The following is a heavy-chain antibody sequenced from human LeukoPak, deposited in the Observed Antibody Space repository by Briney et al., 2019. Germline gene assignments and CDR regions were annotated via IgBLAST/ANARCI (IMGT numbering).Heavy chain of an antibody. J-gene: IGHJ4*02. CDR2: ISNSGSTI. CDR1: GFTFSDYY. D-gene: IGHD5-18*01. CDR3: ARNYDSYGYVSFDY. V-gene: IGHV3-11*04. Sequence: PGGSLRLSCAASGFTFSDYYMSWIRQAPGKGLEWVSYISNSGSTIYYADSVKGRFTISRDNAKNSLYLQMNSLRAEDTAVYYCARNYDSYGYVSFDYWGQGTLVTVSS.